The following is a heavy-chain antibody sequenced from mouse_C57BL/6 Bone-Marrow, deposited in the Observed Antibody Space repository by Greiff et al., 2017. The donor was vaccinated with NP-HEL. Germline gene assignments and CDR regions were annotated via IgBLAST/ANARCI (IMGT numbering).Heavy chain of an antibody. D-gene: IGHD1-1*01. J-gene: IGHJ4*01. V-gene: IGHV1-82*01. CDR1: GYAFSSSW. CDR3: ARSYLDPDD. Sequence: QVQLKESGPELVKPGASVKISCKASGYAFSSSWMNWVKQRPGKGLEWIGRIYPGDGDTNYNGKFKGKATLTADKSSRTAYMQLSSLTSDDSAVYFCARSYLDPDDWGQGTSVTVSS. CDR2: IYPGDGDT.